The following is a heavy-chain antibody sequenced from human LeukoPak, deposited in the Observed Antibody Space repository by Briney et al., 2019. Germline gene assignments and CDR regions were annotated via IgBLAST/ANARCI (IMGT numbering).Heavy chain of an antibody. V-gene: IGHV1-8*01. J-gene: IGHJ6*03. CDR2: MNANSGNT. CDR1: GYTFASYD. Sequence: ASVKVSCKSSGYTFASYDIHWVRQGNAQGLEWMGWMNANSGNTNYAQKFQGRVHMTRNTSISTAYMELSSLRSEDTAVYYCARISYMDVWGQGNTVTVSS. CDR3: ARISYMDV.